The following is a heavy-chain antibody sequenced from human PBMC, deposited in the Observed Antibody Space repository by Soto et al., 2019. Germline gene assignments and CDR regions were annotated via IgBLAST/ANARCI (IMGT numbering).Heavy chain of an antibody. V-gene: IGHV3-21*01. Sequence: GGSLRLSCAASGFTFGTYTMNWVRQAPGKGLEWISSISSGSSYIYYAGSVKGRFTISRDNAKNSLFLQMNSLRADDTAVYYCARDILSGGAYPDSWGQGTKVTVSS. J-gene: IGHJ5*01. CDR3: ARDILSGGAYPDS. CDR2: ISSGSSYI. D-gene: IGHD3-10*01. CDR1: GFTFGTYT.